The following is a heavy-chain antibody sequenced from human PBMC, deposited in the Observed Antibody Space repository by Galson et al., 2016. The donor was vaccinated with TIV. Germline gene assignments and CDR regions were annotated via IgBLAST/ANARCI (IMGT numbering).Heavy chain of an antibody. CDR3: AKVGKSGDYSWDAFDV. CDR1: GFSFRNYV. CDR2: LSLSGSHT. Sequence: SLRLSCAASGFSFRNYVMSWVRLAPGKGLEWVSSLSLSGSHTYYAESVKGRFTISRDNPKYTLFLQLNSLRVGDTAIYYCAKVGKSGDYSWDAFDVWGQGTVVTVSS. J-gene: IGHJ3*01. D-gene: IGHD1-26*01. V-gene: IGHV3-23*01.